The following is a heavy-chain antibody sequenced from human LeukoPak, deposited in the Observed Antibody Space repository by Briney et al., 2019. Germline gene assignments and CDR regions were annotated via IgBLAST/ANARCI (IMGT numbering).Heavy chain of an antibody. J-gene: IGHJ4*02. CDR3: ARDTGTVVDY. CDR1: GGSISTYY. CDR2: IYYSGST. D-gene: IGHD4-23*01. V-gene: IGHV4-59*01. Sequence: SETLSLTCTVSGGSISTYYWSWIRQPPGKGLEWIGYIYYSGSTNYNPSLKSRVTTSVDTSKNQFSLKLSSVTAADTAVYYCARDTGTVVDYWGQGTLVTVST.